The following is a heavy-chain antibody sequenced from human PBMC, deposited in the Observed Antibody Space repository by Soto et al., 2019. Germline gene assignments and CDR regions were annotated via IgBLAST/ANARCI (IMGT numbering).Heavy chain of an antibody. D-gene: IGHD1-26*01. CDR3: ARDVEWERVVLGYSYTAMDV. V-gene: IGHV1-18*04. J-gene: IGHJ6*02. CDR1: GYTFNDYS. CDR2: ISAYSNYT. Sequence: QVQLVQSGAEVKKPGASVKVSCKASGYTFNDYSISWVRQAPGQGLEWMGWISAYSNYTNYAQKFQGRVTMTTDTSTTTAYMELSSLRSDDTAVYYCARDVEWERVVLGYSYTAMDVWGQGTTVTVSS.